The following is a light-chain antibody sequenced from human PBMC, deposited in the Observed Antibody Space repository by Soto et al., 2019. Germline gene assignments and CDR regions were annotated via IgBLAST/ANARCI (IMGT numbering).Light chain of an antibody. J-gene: IGLJ2*01. CDR2: EVS. CDR3: SSYTSSSTLV. V-gene: IGLV2-14*01. Sequence: QSALTQPGSVSGSPGQSITISCTGTSSDVGGHNYVSWYQQHPGKVPKLMIYEVSNRPSGVSNRFSGSKSGNTASLTISGLQAEDEAYYYCSSYTSSSTLVFGGGTKVTVL. CDR1: SSDVGGHNY.